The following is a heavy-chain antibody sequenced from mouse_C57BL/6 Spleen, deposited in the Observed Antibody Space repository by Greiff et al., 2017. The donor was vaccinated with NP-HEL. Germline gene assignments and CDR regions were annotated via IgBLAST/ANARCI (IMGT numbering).Heavy chain of an antibody. J-gene: IGHJ3*01. CDR1: GYTFTDYN. D-gene: IGHD3-1*01. CDR3: ARGGTAQATGFAY. V-gene: IGHV1-22*01. CDR2: INPNNGGT. Sequence: VQLQQSGPELVKPGASVKVSCKASGYTFTDYNMHWVKQSHGKSLEWIGYINPNNGGTSYNQKFKGKATLTVNKSSGTAYMELRSLTSEDSAVYYCARGGTAQATGFAYWGQGTLVTVSA.